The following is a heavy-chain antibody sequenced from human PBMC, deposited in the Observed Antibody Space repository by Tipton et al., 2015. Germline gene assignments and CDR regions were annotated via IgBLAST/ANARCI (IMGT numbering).Heavy chain of an antibody. J-gene: IGHJ4*02. CDR1: GFTFSSYG. CDR2: ISYDGSNK. V-gene: IGHV3-30*18. D-gene: IGHD3-10*01. Sequence: SLRLSCAASGFTFSSYGMHWVRQAPGKRLEWVAVISYDGSNKYYADSVKGRFTISRDNSKNTLYLQMNSLRAEDTAVYYCAKDQGSYYYGSGSYYNADYWGQGTLVTVSS. CDR3: AKDQGSYYYGSGSYYNADY.